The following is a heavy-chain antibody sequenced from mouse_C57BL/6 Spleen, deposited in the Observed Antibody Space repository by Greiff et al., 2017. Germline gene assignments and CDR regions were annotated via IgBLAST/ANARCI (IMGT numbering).Heavy chain of an antibody. J-gene: IGHJ3*01. CDR2: INPSNGGT. Sequence: QVQLKQPGTELVKPGASVKLSCKASGYTFTSYWMHWVKQRPGQGLEWIGNINPSNGGTNYNEKFKSKATLTVDKSSSTAYMQLSSLTSEDSAVYYCARFGAQATGSWFAYWGQGTLVTVSA. CDR3: ARFGAQATGSWFAY. V-gene: IGHV1-53*01. D-gene: IGHD3-2*02. CDR1: GYTFTSYW.